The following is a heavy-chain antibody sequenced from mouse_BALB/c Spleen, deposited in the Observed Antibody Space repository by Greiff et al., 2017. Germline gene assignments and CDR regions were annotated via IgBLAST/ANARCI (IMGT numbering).Heavy chain of an antibody. J-gene: IGHJ4*01. V-gene: IGHV2-6-7*01. CDR3: ARDNYNHAMDY. CDR2: IWGDGST. Sequence: VKVVESGPGLVAPSQSLSITCTVSGFSLTGYGVNWVRQPPGKGLEWLGMIWGDGSTDYNSALKSRLSISTDNSTSQVFLKMNSLQTDDTARYYCARDNYNHAMDYWGQGTSVTVSS. D-gene: IGHD1-3*01. CDR1: GFSLTGYG.